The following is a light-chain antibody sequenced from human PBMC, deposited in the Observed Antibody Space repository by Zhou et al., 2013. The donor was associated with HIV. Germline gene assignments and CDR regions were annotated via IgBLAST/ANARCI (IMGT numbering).Light chain of an antibody. V-gene: IGKV3-20*01. Sequence: ESVLTQSPGTLSLSPGERATLSCRASQSISSNYLAWYQQKPGQAPRLLIYAASNRATGIPDRFSGSGSETDFTLTISRLEPEDYAVYYCQHYVISPITFGQGTRLEIK. CDR1: QSISSNY. CDR2: AAS. CDR3: QHYVISPIT. J-gene: IGKJ5*01.